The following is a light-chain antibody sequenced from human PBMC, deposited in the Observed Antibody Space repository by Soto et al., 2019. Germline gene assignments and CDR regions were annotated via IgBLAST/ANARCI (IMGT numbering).Light chain of an antibody. Sequence: EVVVTQSPATLSVSPGERATLSCRASQSVSSNLAWYQQKPGQAPRLLIYGASTRATGIPARFSGSGSGTEFTPTISSLQSEDFAVYYCRQYNNWPPWTFGQGTKVDIK. V-gene: IGKV3-15*01. CDR3: RQYNNWPPWT. CDR2: GAS. CDR1: QSVSSN. J-gene: IGKJ1*01.